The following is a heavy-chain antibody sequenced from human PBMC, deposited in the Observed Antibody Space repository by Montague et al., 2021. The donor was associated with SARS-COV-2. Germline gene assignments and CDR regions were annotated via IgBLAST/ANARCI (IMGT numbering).Heavy chain of an antibody. CDR3: ASDPMDHGSGSSHYYYGMDV. D-gene: IGHD3-10*01. V-gene: IGHV3-21*01. CDR2: ISSSSSYI. CDR1: GFTFSSYS. Sequence: LRLSCAASGFTFSSYSMNWVRQAPGKGLEWVSSISSSSSYIYYADSVKGRFTISTDNAKNSLYLQMNSLRAEDTAVYYCASDPMDHGSGSSHYYYGMDVWGQGTTVTVSS. J-gene: IGHJ6*02.